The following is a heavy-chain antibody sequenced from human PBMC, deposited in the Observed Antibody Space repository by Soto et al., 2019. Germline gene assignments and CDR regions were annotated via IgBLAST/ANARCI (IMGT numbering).Heavy chain of an antibody. CDR3: ARAGGNRYYYYGMDV. Sequence: QVQLVQSGAEVKKPGSSVKVSCKASGGTFSSYTISWVRRAPGQGLEWMGRIIPILGIANYAQKFQGRVTITADKSMSTAYMELSSLRSEDTAVYYCARAGGNRYYYYGMDVWGQGTTVTVSS. CDR2: IIPILGIA. D-gene: IGHD6-13*01. J-gene: IGHJ6*02. CDR1: GGTFSSYT. V-gene: IGHV1-69*02.